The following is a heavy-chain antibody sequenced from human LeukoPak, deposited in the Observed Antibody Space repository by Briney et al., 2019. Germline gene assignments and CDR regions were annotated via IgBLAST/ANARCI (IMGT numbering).Heavy chain of an antibody. CDR3: ARGRRYCDSTTCYGMYYVDY. D-gene: IGHD2-2*01. CDR1: RYTFNEYA. Sequence: GASVEVSCKASRYTFNEYAMIWVRQAPEQGLEWMGWINTDTGNPTYAQGFTGRFVFSLDTSVSTAYLQISSLEAEDTAVYYCARGRRYCDSTTCYGMYYVDYWGQGTLVTVSS. J-gene: IGHJ4*02. V-gene: IGHV7-4-1*02. CDR2: INTDTGNP.